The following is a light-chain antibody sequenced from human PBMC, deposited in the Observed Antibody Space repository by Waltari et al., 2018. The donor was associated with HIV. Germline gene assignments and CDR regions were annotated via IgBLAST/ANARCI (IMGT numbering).Light chain of an antibody. CDR3: QQYGDSPA. CDR2: GAS. V-gene: IGKV3-20*01. J-gene: IGKJ1*01. Sequence: DTVLTQSPGTLSLSPGERATLYCRASQNVYANYLAWYQQKPDQAPRLLISGASDRAAGIPERFSGSGSGTDFALTISKLEPEDFSVYYCQQYGDSPAFGQGTKVEIK. CDR1: QNVYANY.